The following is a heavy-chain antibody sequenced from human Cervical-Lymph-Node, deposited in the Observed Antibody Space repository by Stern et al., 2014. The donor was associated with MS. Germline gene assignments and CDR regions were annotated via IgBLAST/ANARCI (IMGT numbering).Heavy chain of an antibody. Sequence: QVQLVQSGAEVKEPGASVKVSCKASGYTFSDYYLHWVRQAPGQGLEWLGWFSPKSGGTNFAQKFQGRVTMTSDTSIATAYMEVTRLRSDDTAVYYCARRVAAAGTHYYGLFGHWGQGTLVTVSS. CDR3: ARRVAAAGTHYYGLFGH. D-gene: IGHD6-13*01. CDR1: GYTFSDYY. J-gene: IGHJ4*02. CDR2: FSPKSGGT. V-gene: IGHV1-2*02.